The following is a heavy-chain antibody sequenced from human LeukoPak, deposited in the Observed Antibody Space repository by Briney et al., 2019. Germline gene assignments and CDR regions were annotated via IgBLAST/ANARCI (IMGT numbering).Heavy chain of an antibody. CDR2: IYYSGST. CDR3: ARSIYYCNYYACYGSRASDFDH. V-gene: IGHV4-39*01. CDR1: GGSITSTPCC. J-gene: IGHJ6*04. D-gene: IGHD2/OR15-2a*01. Sequence: SETLSLTPAVPGGSITSTPCCGGWIRQPPGKGLEWIGTIYYSGSTYYSPSLKSRLMISVDTFKNQFSLKLSSLTAAYKAVYYCARSIYYCNYYACYGSRASDFDHWGKGTTVTVSS.